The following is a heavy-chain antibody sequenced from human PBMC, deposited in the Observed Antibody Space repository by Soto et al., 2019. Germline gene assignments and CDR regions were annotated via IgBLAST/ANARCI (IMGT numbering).Heavy chain of an antibody. J-gene: IGHJ3*02. CDR1: GYTLTNYG. CDR3: ARGSVFDI. Sequence: QVQLMQSGVEVKKPGASVTVSCKASGYTLTNYGISWVRQAPGQGLEWMGWISPYNGNTNYEQNLQGRVTMTTDTSTNTAYLELRSLRSDDTAMYYCARGSVFDIWGQGTMVTVSS. CDR2: ISPYNGNT. V-gene: IGHV1-18*01.